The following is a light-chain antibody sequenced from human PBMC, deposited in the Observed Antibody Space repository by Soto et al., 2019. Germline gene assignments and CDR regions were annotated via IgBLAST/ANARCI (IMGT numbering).Light chain of an antibody. J-gene: IGKJ2*01. CDR3: QQYNSYSLF. Sequence: DIQMTQSPSTLSASVGDRVTITCRASQSISNWLAWYQQKPGKAPKLLIYGASSLESGVPSRFSGSGSGTEFTLTSSSLQPADFATYYCQQYNSYSLFFGQGKKLEIK. CDR1: QSISNW. CDR2: GAS. V-gene: IGKV1-5*01.